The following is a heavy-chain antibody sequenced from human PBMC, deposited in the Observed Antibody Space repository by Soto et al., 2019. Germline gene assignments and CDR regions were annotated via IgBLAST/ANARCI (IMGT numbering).Heavy chain of an antibody. CDR2: IRQDGSEK. V-gene: IGHV3-7*01. J-gene: IGHJ6*02. CDR1: GFSFSNFW. Sequence: EVKLVESGGGLVQPGGSLRLSCAASGFSFSNFWMSWVRQAPGKGLEWVANIRQDGSEKYYVDSVKGRFTISRDNAKNSLYLQMNSLRDEDSAVYYCARGTTSSTYYYGMDVWGQGTTVTVSS. D-gene: IGHD1-1*01. CDR3: ARGTTSSTYYYGMDV.